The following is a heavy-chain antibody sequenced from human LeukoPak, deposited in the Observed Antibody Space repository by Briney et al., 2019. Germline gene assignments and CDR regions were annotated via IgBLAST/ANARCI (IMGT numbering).Heavy chain of an antibody. CDR1: GGTFSSYT. CDR3: ARDPAPEYCSSTSCQAFDY. Sequence: GAPVKVSCKASGGTFSSYTISWVRQAPGQGLEWMGRIIPILGIANYAQKFQGRVTITADKSTSTAYMELSSLRSEDTAVYYCARDPAPEYCSSTSCQAFDYWGQGTLVTVSS. V-gene: IGHV1-69*04. D-gene: IGHD2-2*01. CDR2: IIPILGIA. J-gene: IGHJ4*02.